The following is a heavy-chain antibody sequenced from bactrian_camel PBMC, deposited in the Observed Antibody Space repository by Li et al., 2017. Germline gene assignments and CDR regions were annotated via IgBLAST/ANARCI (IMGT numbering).Heavy chain of an antibody. CDR1: AYAIHGSFC. D-gene: IGHD1*01. CDR3: AAGSPWTQQQAMSRWRYNY. CDR2: IGAGST. V-gene: IGHV3S55*01. J-gene: IGHJ4*01. Sequence: QLVESGGGSVQAGGSLRLSCAASAYAIHGSFCMGWFRQPPGKEREGVAVIGAGSTYYASSVKGRFTISKDNAKNTLYLQMNNLKPEDAAMYYCAAGSPWTQQQAMSRWRYNYWGQGTQVTVS.